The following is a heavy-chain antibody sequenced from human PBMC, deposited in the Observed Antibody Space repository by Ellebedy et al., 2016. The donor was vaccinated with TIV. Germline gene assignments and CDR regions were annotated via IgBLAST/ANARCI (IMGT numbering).Heavy chain of an antibody. D-gene: IGHD3-22*01. Sequence: GESLKISCAASGFTVSSNYMSWVRQAPGKGLEWVSVIYSGGSTYYADSVKGRFTISRDNSKNTLYLQMNSLRAEDTAVYYCARDYYDSSGYSRGWFDPWGQGTLVTVSS. J-gene: IGHJ5*02. V-gene: IGHV3-53*01. CDR2: IYSGGST. CDR3: ARDYYDSSGYSRGWFDP. CDR1: GFTVSSNY.